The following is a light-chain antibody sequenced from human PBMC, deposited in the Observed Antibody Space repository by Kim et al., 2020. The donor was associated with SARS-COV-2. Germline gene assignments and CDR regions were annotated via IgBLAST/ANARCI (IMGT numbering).Light chain of an antibody. CDR1: KLGDKY. J-gene: IGLJ3*02. CDR2: QDN. CDR3: QAWVSSTAV. V-gene: IGLV3-1*01. Sequence: VSPGQTASITCSGDKLGDKYACWYQQKPGQSLVCVIYQDNKRPSGSPERFSGSNSGNTATLTISGTQAMDEADYYCQAWVSSTAVFGGGTKLTVL.